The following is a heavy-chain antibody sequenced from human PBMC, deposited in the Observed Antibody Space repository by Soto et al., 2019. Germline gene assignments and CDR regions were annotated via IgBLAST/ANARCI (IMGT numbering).Heavy chain of an antibody. V-gene: IGHV4-4*02. J-gene: IGHJ5*02. CDR1: SGSISGSNW. CDR2: IYHSGST. Sequence: SETLSLTCAVSSGSISGSNWWSWVRQPPGKGLEWIGEIYHSGSTNYNPSLKSRVTISVDKSKNQFSLKLSSVTAADTAVYYCARARVSPNWFDPWGQGTLVTVSS. CDR3: ARARVSPNWFDP. D-gene: IGHD6-13*01.